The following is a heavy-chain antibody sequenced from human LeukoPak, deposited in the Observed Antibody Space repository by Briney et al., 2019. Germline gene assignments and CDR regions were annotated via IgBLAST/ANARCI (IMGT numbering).Heavy chain of an antibody. J-gene: IGHJ4*02. D-gene: IGHD5/OR15-5a*01. CDR1: GFTFSSYA. V-gene: IGHV3-21*01. Sequence: GGSLRLSCAASGFTFSSYAMSWVRQAPGKGLEWVSSISSSNSYIYYADSVKGRFTISRDNAKNSLYLQMNSLRAEDTAVYYCARDILRLTDYWGQGTLVTVSS. CDR2: ISSSNSYI. CDR3: ARDILRLTDY.